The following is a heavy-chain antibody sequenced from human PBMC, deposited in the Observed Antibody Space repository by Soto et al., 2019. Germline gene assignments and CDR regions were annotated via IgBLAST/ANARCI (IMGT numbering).Heavy chain of an antibody. V-gene: IGHV3-23*01. CDR3: AKDSTVTTSLYPCHSGLDV. CDR1: GFTFSNYA. Sequence: EVQLLESGGGLVQPGGSLRLSCTASGFTFSNYAMSWVRQAPDKGLEWVSAISGRGGSTYYADSVKGRFTISRDNSKNMLFLQMNSLRAEDTALYYCAKDSTVTTSLYPCHSGLDVWGQGTTVTVSS. J-gene: IGHJ6*02. D-gene: IGHD4-17*01. CDR2: ISGRGGST.